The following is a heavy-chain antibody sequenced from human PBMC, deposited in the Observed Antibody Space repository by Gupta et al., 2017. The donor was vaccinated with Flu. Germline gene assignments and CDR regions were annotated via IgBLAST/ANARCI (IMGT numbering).Heavy chain of an antibody. J-gene: IGHJ5*02. CDR3: AKDINYDSSGYDL. CDR2: ISWNSGSI. Sequence: EVQLVESGGGLVQPGRSLRLSCAASGFTFDDYAMHWVRQAPGKGLEWVSGISWNSGSIGYADSVKGRFTISRDNAKNSLYLQMNSLRAEDTALYYCAKDINYDSSGYDLWGQGTLVTVSS. CDR1: GFTFDDYA. V-gene: IGHV3-9*01. D-gene: IGHD3-22*01.